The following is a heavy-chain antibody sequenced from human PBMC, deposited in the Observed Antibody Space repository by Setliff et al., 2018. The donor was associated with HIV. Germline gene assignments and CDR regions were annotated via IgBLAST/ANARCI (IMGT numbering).Heavy chain of an antibody. Sequence: KASETLSLTCTVSGGSISTYYWSWIRQPPGKGLEWIGYIFYSGSTNYNPSLKSRVTISVDTSKNQFSLKLSSVTAADTAVYYCAGTQQTYYYDSSGYYFDYWGQGTLVTVSS. CDR3: AGTQQTYYYDSSGYYFDY. CDR1: GGSISTYY. D-gene: IGHD3-22*01. CDR2: IFYSGST. J-gene: IGHJ4*02. V-gene: IGHV4-59*08.